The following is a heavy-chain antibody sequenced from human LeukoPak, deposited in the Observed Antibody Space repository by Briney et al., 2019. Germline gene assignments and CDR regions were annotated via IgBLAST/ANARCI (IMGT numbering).Heavy chain of an antibody. Sequence: PSQTLSLTCSVSGGSMRSDSSFWSWIRQPAGKGLEWIRRIYATGNTNYNPSLERRVTISVDTSKNQFSLELTSVTAADTAVYYCARELGSDYGGYSPWGQGTLVTVSS. CDR3: ARELGSDYGGYSP. CDR2: IYATGNT. CDR1: GGSMRSDSSF. V-gene: IGHV4-61*02. J-gene: IGHJ5*02. D-gene: IGHD4-23*01.